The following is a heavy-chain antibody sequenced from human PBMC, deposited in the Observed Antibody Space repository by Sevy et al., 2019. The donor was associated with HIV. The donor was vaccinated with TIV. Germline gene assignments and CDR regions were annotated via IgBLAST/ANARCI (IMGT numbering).Heavy chain of an antibody. Sequence: GGFLRLSCAASGFTFSSYSMNWVRQAPGKGLEWVSYISSSSSTIYYADSVKGRFTISRDNAKNSLYLQMNSLRDEDTAVYYCARYTYYYDSSGYYEWFDPWGQGTLVTVSS. D-gene: IGHD3-22*01. CDR3: ARYTYYYDSSGYYEWFDP. CDR2: ISSSSSTI. J-gene: IGHJ5*02. CDR1: GFTFSSYS. V-gene: IGHV3-48*02.